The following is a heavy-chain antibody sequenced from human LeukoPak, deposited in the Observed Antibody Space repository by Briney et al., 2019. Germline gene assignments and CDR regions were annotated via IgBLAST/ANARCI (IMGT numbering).Heavy chain of an antibody. Sequence: SETLSLTCAVYGGSFSGYYWSWIRQPPGKGLEWIGEINHSGSTNYNPSLKSRVTISVDTSKNQFSLKLSSVTAADTAVYYCARGRKIVVDYWGQGTLVTASS. CDR3: ARGRKIVVDY. D-gene: IGHD3-22*01. CDR2: INHSGST. CDR1: GGSFSGYY. J-gene: IGHJ4*02. V-gene: IGHV4-34*01.